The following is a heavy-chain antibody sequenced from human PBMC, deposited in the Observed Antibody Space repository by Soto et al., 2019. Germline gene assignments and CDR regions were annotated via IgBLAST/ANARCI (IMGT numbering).Heavy chain of an antibody. CDR2: IDPSDSYT. CDR3: ARQGYCSGGSCYSNYYYGMDV. D-gene: IGHD2-15*01. Sequence: EVQLVQSGAEVKKPGESLRISCKGSGYSFTSYWISWVRQMPGKGLEWMGRIDPSDSYTNYSPSFQGHVTISADKSISTAYLQWSSRKASDTAMYYCARQGYCSGGSCYSNYYYGMDVWGQGTTVTVSS. J-gene: IGHJ6*02. CDR1: GYSFTSYW. V-gene: IGHV5-10-1*03.